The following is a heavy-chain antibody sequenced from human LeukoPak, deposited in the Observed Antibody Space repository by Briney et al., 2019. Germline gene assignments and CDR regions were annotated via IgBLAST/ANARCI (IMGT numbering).Heavy chain of an antibody. CDR1: GGSISSSNW. CDR2: IYHSGST. J-gene: IGHJ4*02. D-gene: IGHD6-13*01. CDR3: AGSSSWYSSFFGY. Sequence: SGTLSLTCAVSGGSISSSNWWSWVRQPPGKGLEWIGEIYHSGSTNYNPSLKSRVTISVDKSKNQFSLKLSSVTAADMAVYYCAGSSSWYSSFFGYWGQGTLVTVSS. V-gene: IGHV4-4*02.